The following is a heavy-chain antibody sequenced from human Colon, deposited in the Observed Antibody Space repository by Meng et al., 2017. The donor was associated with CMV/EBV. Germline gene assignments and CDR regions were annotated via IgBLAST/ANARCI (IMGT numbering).Heavy chain of an antibody. Sequence: SETLSLTCTVSGGTISSYSWSWIRQPPGKGLERIGSVYYSGNTGYNPSLKSRVIISVDRSKNHFSLKLSSVTAADTAVYYCARYDFWSGYTHPGMDVWGQGTTVTVSS. CDR3: ARYDFWSGYTHPGMDV. CDR1: GGTISSYS. D-gene: IGHD3-3*01. V-gene: IGHV4-59*12. J-gene: IGHJ6*02. CDR2: VYYSGNT.